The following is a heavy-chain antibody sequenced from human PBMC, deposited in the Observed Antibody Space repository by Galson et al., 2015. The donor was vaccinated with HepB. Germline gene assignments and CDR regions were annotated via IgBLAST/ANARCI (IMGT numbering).Heavy chain of an antibody. Sequence: TLSLTCTVSGGSISSGGYYWSWIRQHPGKGLEWIGYISHSGNTHYNPSLKSRVTISVDTSEKQFSLKLTSVTAADTAVYYCAREQGGAAAQIDYWGQGTLVTVSS. CDR1: GGSISSGGYY. CDR3: AREQGGAAAQIDY. CDR2: ISHSGNT. D-gene: IGHD6-25*01. J-gene: IGHJ4*02. V-gene: IGHV4-31*03.